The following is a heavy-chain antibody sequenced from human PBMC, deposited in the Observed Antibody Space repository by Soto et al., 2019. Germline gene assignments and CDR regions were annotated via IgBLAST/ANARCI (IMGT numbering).Heavy chain of an antibody. CDR3: ARHGSF. J-gene: IGHJ1*01. V-gene: IGHV4-39*01. D-gene: IGHD3-16*02. CDR1: GVSISGTSYY. Sequence: QLQLQESGPGLVKPSETLSLTCTVSGVSISGTSYYWGWIRQTPAKGLEWIGTIDYSGETFYNPSLKSRVTISIDTSKNHVSLNLTSVTAADTAIYYCARHGSFWGQGALVTVSS. CDR2: IDYSGET.